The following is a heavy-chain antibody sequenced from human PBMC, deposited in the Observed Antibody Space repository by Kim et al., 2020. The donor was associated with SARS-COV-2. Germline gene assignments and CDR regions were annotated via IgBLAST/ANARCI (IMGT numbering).Heavy chain of an antibody. J-gene: IGHJ4*02. Sequence: SETLSLTCTVSGGSISSGSYYWSWIRQPAGKGLEWIGRIYTSGSTNYNPSLKSRVTISVDTSKNQFSLKLSSVTAADTAVYYCARADTAMVDHRLYYFDYWGQGTLVTVSS. CDR2: IYTSGST. V-gene: IGHV4-61*02. D-gene: IGHD5-18*01. CDR1: GGSISSGSYY. CDR3: ARADTAMVDHRLYYFDY.